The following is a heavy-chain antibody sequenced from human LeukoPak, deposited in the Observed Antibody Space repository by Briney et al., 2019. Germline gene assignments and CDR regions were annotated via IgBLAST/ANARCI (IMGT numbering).Heavy chain of an antibody. Sequence: GGSLRLSCAASGFTFSSYAMSWVRQAPGEGLEWVSAISGSGGSTYYADSVKGRFTISRDNSKNTLYLQMNSLRAEDTAVYYCAPRPKPVALRGDYWGQGTLVTVSS. V-gene: IGHV3-23*01. J-gene: IGHJ4*02. CDR1: GFTFSSYA. CDR2: ISGSGGST. D-gene: IGHD2-15*01. CDR3: APRPKPVALRGDY.